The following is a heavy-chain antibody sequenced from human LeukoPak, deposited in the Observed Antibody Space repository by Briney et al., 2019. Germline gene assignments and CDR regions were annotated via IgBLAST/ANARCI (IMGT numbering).Heavy chain of an antibody. J-gene: IGHJ5*02. V-gene: IGHV1-2*02. D-gene: IGHD3-10*01. CDR3: AAEGMVRGVLLDRWFDP. Sequence: ASVKVSCKASGYTFTGYYMHWVRQAPGQGLEWMGWINPNSGGTNYAQKFQERVTITRDMSTSTAYMELSSLRSEDTAVYYCAAEGMVRGVLLDRWFDPWGQGTLVTVSS. CDR1: GYTFTGYY. CDR2: INPNSGGT.